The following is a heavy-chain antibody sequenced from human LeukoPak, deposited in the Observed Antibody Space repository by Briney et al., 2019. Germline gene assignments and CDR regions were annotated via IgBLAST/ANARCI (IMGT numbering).Heavy chain of an antibody. CDR1: GYTFTSYG. D-gene: IGHD3-22*01. Sequence: GASVKVSCKASGYTFTSYGINWVRQATGQGLEWMGWMNPNSGNTGYAQKFQGRVTITRNTSISTAYMELSSLRSEDTAVYYCARAGGKTMNYYYMDVWGKGTTVTVSS. CDR3: ARAGGKTMNYYYMDV. J-gene: IGHJ6*03. CDR2: MNPNSGNT. V-gene: IGHV1-8*03.